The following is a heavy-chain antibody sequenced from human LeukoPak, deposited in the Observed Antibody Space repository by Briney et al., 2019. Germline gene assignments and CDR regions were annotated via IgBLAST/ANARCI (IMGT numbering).Heavy chain of an antibody. CDR3: AKKWGVGTTTLDYFDY. CDR2: ISGSGDNT. J-gene: IGHJ4*02. D-gene: IGHD1-26*01. Sequence: GGSLRLSCAASGFTFSNYAMTWVRQAPGTRLEWVSGISGSGDNTYYADSVKGRFTISRDNSKNTLYLQMNGLTDEDTAIYYCAKKWGVGTTTLDYFDYWGQGTLVTVSS. CDR1: GFTFSNYA. V-gene: IGHV3-23*01.